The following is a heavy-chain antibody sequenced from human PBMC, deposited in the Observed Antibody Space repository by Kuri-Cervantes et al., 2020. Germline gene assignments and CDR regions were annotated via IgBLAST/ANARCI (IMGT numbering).Heavy chain of an antibody. V-gene: IGHV3-66*02. Sequence: LSLTCAASGVTVSNNYMNWVRQAPGKGLEWVSIINSSGSTYYPDSVKGRFTISRDDSKNAFYLQMNSLRTEDAAMYYCARAGVTGTRGWFDSWGQGTLVTVSS. D-gene: IGHD1-7*01. J-gene: IGHJ5*01. CDR3: ARAGVTGTRGWFDS. CDR2: INSSGST. CDR1: GVTVSNNY.